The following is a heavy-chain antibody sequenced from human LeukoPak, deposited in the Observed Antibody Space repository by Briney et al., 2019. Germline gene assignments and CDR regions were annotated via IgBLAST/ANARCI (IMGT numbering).Heavy chain of an antibody. CDR3: ARGRSNYYGMDV. V-gene: IGHV4-59*01. Sequence: PSETLSLTCSVSDGSINSYYWNWIRRPPGKGLEWIGYIYYNGNTNYSPSLKSRVTMSVDTSKNLFSLKVSSVTAADTAVYYCARGRSNYYGMDVWGQGTAVTVSS. J-gene: IGHJ6*02. D-gene: IGHD1-26*01. CDR2: IYYNGNT. CDR1: DGSINSYY.